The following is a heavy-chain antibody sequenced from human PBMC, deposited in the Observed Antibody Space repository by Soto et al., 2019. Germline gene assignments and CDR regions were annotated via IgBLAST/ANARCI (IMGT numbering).Heavy chain of an antibody. CDR1: GFIFSNYN. CDR3: AGNDLPATLYSSNWNPIDY. Sequence: EVQLVESGGGLVQPGGSLRLSCAASGFIFSNYNMNWVRQAPGKGLEWVSYISAGSTTIYYADSVKGRFTISRDNAKNSLYLQMNSLRDEDTALYYCAGNDLPATLYSSNWNPIDYWGQGTLVTVSS. CDR2: ISAGSTTI. D-gene: IGHD6-13*01. J-gene: IGHJ4*02. V-gene: IGHV3-48*02.